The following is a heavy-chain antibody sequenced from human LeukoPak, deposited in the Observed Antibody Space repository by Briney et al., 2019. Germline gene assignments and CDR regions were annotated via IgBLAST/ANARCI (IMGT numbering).Heavy chain of an antibody. J-gene: IGHJ4*02. CDR3: ARAGIYYDSSGYYSANKALKY. CDR2: IKQDGSEK. Sequence: GGSLRLSCAASGFTFSSYWMSWVRQAPGKGLEWVANIKQDGSEKYYVDSVKGRFTISRDNAKNSLYLQMNSLRAEDTAVYYCARAGIYYDSSGYYSANKALKYWGQGTLVTVSS. CDR1: GFTFSSYW. D-gene: IGHD3-22*01. V-gene: IGHV3-7*01.